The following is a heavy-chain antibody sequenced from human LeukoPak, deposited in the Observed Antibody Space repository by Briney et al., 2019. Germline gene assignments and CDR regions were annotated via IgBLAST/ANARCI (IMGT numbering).Heavy chain of an antibody. D-gene: IGHD4/OR15-4a*01. Sequence: SGGSLRLSCAASRFTFNNAWMNWVRQTPGKGLEWVGRIKSKADGETTDYVAPVKGRFTISRDDSNNMVYLQMNSLKIEDTAVYYCAIDEPNYAPYDFDYWGQGTLVTVSS. V-gene: IGHV3-15*01. CDR1: RFTFNNAW. CDR2: IKSKADGETT. J-gene: IGHJ4*02. CDR3: AIDEPNYAPYDFDY.